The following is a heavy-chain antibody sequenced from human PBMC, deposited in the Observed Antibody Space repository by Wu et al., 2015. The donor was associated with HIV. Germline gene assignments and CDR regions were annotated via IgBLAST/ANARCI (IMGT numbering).Heavy chain of an antibody. Sequence: QVQLVQSGAEVKKPGSSVKVSCKASGGTFRDYAISWVRQAPGQGLEWMGGFNAVFRIRNFAQKFQGRLIITADESTSTAYMELSSLRSEDTAVYYCASEPTRCSGGSCMPGGYWGQGTLVTVSS. CDR1: GGTFRDYA. CDR2: FNAVFRIR. V-gene: IGHV1-69*12. J-gene: IGHJ4*02. CDR3: ASEPTRCSGGSCMPGGY. D-gene: IGHD2-15*01.